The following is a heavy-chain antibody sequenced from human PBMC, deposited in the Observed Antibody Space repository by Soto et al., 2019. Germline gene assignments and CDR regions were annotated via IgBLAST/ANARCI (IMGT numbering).Heavy chain of an antibody. CDR3: ARRWGRTFDY. CDR1: GGSISSYY. Sequence: PETLSLTCTVAGGSISSYYWSWIRQPPGKGLEWIGYIYYSGSTNYNPSLKSRVTISVDTSKNQFSLKLSSVTAADTAVYYCARRWGRTFDYWGQGTLVTVPQ. J-gene: IGHJ4*02. CDR2: IYYSGST. D-gene: IGHD7-27*01. V-gene: IGHV4-59*08.